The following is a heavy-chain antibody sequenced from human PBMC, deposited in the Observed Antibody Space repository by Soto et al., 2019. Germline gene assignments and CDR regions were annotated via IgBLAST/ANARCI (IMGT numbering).Heavy chain of an antibody. J-gene: IGHJ4*02. CDR3: ASVGLGAYDY. Sequence: QVQLVQSGAEVKKPGSSVKVSCKASGGIFSNFAFNWMRQAPGQGLEWMGGIIPTLGTPHYAQKFLGRVTITADESTRTVYMEMSSLTVEDTAVYYCASVGLGAYDYWGQVTMVIVSS. CDR1: GGIFSNFA. V-gene: IGHV1-69*01. D-gene: IGHD6-19*01. CDR2: IIPTLGTP.